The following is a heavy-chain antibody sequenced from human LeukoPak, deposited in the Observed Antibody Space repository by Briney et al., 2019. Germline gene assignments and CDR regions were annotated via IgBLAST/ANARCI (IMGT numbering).Heavy chain of an antibody. Sequence: GGSLRLSCVVSGFTFTNYWMQWVRQVPGKGLVWVARMNSDGTSIIHADSVKGRFTISIDNAENTLYLQMNSLRPEDTALYYCARSQSGVFDVWGQGTMVIVSS. J-gene: IGHJ3*01. D-gene: IGHD2-15*01. CDR3: ARSQSGVFDV. V-gene: IGHV3-74*01. CDR2: MNSDGTSI. CDR1: GFTFTNYW.